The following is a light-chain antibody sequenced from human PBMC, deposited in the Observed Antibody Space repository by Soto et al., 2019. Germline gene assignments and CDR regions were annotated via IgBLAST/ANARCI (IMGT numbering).Light chain of an antibody. Sequence: QAVLTQPPSASGTPGQRVTISCSGSSSNIGSHTLNWYQQLPGTAPKLLIYSNNQRPSGVPDRFYGSKSGTSASLAISGLQSEDEADYYCAAWDDSLNGRVCGGGTKLTVL. CDR2: SNN. V-gene: IGLV1-44*01. CDR1: SSNIGSHT. J-gene: IGLJ3*02. CDR3: AAWDDSLNGRV.